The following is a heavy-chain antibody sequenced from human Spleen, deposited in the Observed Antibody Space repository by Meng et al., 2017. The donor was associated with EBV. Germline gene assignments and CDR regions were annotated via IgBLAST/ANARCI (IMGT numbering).Heavy chain of an antibody. D-gene: IGHD2-8*02. CDR1: GGSVSSTTDY. CDR3: ATWWGKGYY. CDR2: INHSGNT. Sequence: LRLQGSGPGLVKPSETLSLICSVSGGSVSSTTDYWGWVRQPPGKGPEWIGEINHSGNTNYNPSLKSRVTISVDTSKRQFSLKLTSMTAADTAVYYCATWWGKGYYWGQETLVTVSS. V-gene: IGHV4-39*07. J-gene: IGHJ4*02.